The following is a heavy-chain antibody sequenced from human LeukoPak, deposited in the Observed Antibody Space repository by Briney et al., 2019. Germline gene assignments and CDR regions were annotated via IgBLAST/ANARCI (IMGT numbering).Heavy chain of an antibody. V-gene: IGHV3-20*04. CDR1: GFTFDDYG. Sequence: GRSLRLSCAASGFTFDDYGMHWVRQGPGKGLEWVSGINWNGGSTGYADSVKGRFTISRDNAKNSLYLQMNSLRAEDTALYYCARRGYDFWSGYSTGETYYFDYWGQGTLVTVSS. CDR3: ARRGYDFWSGYSTGETYYFDY. D-gene: IGHD3-3*01. CDR2: INWNGGST. J-gene: IGHJ4*02.